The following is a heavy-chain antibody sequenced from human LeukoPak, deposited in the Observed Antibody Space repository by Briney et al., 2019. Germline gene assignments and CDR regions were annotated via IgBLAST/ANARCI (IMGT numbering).Heavy chain of an antibody. Sequence: TQSLTCTVSGGSISSGGYYWSRIRQDPGKGLEWIGYIYYSGSTYYNPSLKRRVTISVDTSKNQFSLKLSSVTAADTAVYYCARDRRWPQTIFDFWGQGTLVPVSS. CDR1: GGSISSGGYY. D-gene: IGHD4-23*01. CDR2: IYYSGST. CDR3: ARDRRWPQTIFDF. J-gene: IGHJ4*02. V-gene: IGHV4-31*03.